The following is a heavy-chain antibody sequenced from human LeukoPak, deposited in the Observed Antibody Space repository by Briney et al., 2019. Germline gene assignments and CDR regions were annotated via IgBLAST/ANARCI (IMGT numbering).Heavy chain of an antibody. J-gene: IGHJ4*02. D-gene: IGHD3-16*01. V-gene: IGHV3-53*01. CDR2: IYSGGST. CDR1: GFTVSSNY. Sequence: GGSLRPSCAAPGFTVSSNYMSWVRKAPGKGLGWVSVIYSGGSTYYAASVKGRFTISRDNSKNTLYLQMNSLRAEDTAVYYCARGSTTYSMKTFLYWGQGTLVTVSS. CDR3: ARGSTTYSMKTFLY.